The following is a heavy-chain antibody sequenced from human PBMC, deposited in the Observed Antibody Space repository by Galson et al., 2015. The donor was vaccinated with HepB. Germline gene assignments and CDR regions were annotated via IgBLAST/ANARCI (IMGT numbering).Heavy chain of an antibody. J-gene: IGHJ5*02. CDR1: GYTFTSYD. V-gene: IGHV1-8*01. Sequence: SVKVSCKASGYTFTSYDINWVRQATGQGLEWMGWMNPNSGNTGYAQKFQGRVTMTRNTSISTAYMELSSLRSEDTAVYYCARGPMGIAVAFNWFDPWGQGTLVTVSS. D-gene: IGHD6-19*01. CDR3: ARGPMGIAVAFNWFDP. CDR2: MNPNSGNT.